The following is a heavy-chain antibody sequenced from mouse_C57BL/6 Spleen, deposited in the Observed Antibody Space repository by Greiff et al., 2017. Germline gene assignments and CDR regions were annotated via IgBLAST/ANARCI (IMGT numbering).Heavy chain of an antibody. D-gene: IGHD2-4*01. CDR3: ARGDYDGYFDY. V-gene: IGHV1-54*01. CDR2: INPGSGGT. Sequence: VQLQQSGAELVRPGTSVKVSCKASGYAFTNYLIEWVKQRPGQGLEWIGVINPGSGGTNYNEKFKGKATLTADKSSSTAYMQLISLTSEDSAVYFCARGDYDGYFDYWGQGTTLTVSS. J-gene: IGHJ2*01. CDR1: GYAFTNYL.